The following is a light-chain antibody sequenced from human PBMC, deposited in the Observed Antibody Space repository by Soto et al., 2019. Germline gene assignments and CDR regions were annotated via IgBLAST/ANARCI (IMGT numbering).Light chain of an antibody. CDR2: DAS. CDR1: QGVDVF. V-gene: IGKV3D-11*01. Sequence: EILVTQSPSTLSVSVGERATLSCRASQGVDVFLAWYQQRPGQAPRLLIYDASKRATYVPSRFSGSGSGTDFTLTISSLEPEDFAVYYWQQFSSYPLTFGGGTKVDIK. J-gene: IGKJ4*01. CDR3: QQFSSYPLT.